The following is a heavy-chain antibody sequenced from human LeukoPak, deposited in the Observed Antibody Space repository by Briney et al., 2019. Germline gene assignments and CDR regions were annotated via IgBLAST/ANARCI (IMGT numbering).Heavy chain of an antibody. CDR1: GYTFTGYY. CDR3: ARDLNGDIDY. CDR2: INPNSGGT. V-gene: IGHV1-2*02. J-gene: IGHJ4*02. Sequence: ASVKVSCKASGYTFTGYYMHWVRQAPGQGLEWMGWINPNSGGTNYAQKFQGRVSMTRDTSISTAYMELSRLRSDDAAGYYCARDLNGDIDYWGQGTLVTVSS. D-gene: IGHD7-27*01.